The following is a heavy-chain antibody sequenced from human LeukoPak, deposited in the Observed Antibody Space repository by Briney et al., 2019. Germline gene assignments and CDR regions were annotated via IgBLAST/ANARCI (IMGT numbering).Heavy chain of an antibody. CDR1: GGSISSGSYY. CDR2: IYTSGST. J-gene: IGHJ4*02. V-gene: IGHV4-61*02. Sequence: PSETLSLTCTVSGGSISSGSYYWSWTRQPAGKGLEWIGRIYTSGSTNYNPSLKSRVTISVDTSKNQFSLKLSSVTAADTAVYYCASLRTGDFDYWGQGALVTVSS. CDR3: ASLRTGDFDY. D-gene: IGHD3-10*01.